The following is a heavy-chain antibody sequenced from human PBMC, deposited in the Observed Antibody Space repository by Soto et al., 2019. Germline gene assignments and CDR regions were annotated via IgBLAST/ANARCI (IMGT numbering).Heavy chain of an antibody. D-gene: IGHD6-13*01. J-gene: IGHJ4*02. CDR1: GFTFSDYY. V-gene: IGHV3-11*05. CDR3: ARDRGQQLVPY. Sequence: GGSLRLSCAASGFTFSDYYMSWIRQAPGKGLEWVSYISSSSSYTNHADSVKGRFTISRDNAKNSLYLQMNSLRAEDTAVYYCARDRGQQLVPYWGQGTLVTVSS. CDR2: ISSSSSYT.